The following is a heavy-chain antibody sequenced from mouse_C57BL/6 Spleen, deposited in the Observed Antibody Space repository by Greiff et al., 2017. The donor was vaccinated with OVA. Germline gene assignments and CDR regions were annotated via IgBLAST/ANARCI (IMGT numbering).Heavy chain of an antibody. V-gene: IGHV1-69*01. D-gene: IGHD1-1*01. Sequence: VQLQQPGAELVMPGASVKLSCKASGYTFTSYWMHWVKQRPGQGLEWIGEIDPSDSYTNYNQKFKGKSTLTVDKSSSTAYMQLSSLTSEDSAVYYCASNYGGYFDVWGTGTTVTVSS. CDR3: ASNYGGYFDV. CDR1: GYTFTSYW. J-gene: IGHJ1*03. CDR2: IDPSDSYT.